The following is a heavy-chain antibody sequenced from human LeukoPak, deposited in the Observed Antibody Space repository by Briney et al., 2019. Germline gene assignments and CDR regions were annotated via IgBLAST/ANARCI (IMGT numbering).Heavy chain of an antibody. CDR2: IYYSGST. CDR1: GGSISSGDYY. CDR3: ARHDGEQQLADDY. Sequence: SETLSLTCTVSGGSISSGDYYWSWIRQPPGKGLEWIGYIYYSGSTYYNPSLKSRVTISVDTSKNQFSLKLSSVTAADTAVYHCARHDGEQQLADDYWGQGTLVTVSS. J-gene: IGHJ4*02. V-gene: IGHV4-30-4*08. D-gene: IGHD6-13*01.